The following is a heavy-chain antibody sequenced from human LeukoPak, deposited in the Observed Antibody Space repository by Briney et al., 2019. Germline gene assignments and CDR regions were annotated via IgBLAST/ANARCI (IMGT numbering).Heavy chain of an antibody. J-gene: IGHJ4*02. Sequence: PSETLSLTCTVSGGSISSGGYYWSWIRQHPGKGLEWIGYIYYSGSTYYNPSLKSRVTISVDTSKNQFSLKLSSVTAADTAVYYCARGGWKSYFDYWGQGTLVTVSS. V-gene: IGHV4-31*03. CDR3: ARGGWKSYFDY. D-gene: IGHD1-1*01. CDR1: GGSISSGGYY. CDR2: IYYSGST.